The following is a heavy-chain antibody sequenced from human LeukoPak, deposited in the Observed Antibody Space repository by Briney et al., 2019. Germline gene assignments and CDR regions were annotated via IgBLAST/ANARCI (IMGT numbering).Heavy chain of an antibody. J-gene: IGHJ4*02. Sequence: PGGSLRLSCAASGFTFSSHNMNWVRQAPGKGLEWVSSISTSSSYIYYADSVKGRFTISRDNAKNSLYLQMNSLRAEDTAVYYCARVPAGGYSGYEFDYWGQGTLVTVSS. CDR2: ISTSSSYI. CDR3: ARVPAGGYSGYEFDY. D-gene: IGHD5-12*01. V-gene: IGHV3-21*01. CDR1: GFTFSSHN.